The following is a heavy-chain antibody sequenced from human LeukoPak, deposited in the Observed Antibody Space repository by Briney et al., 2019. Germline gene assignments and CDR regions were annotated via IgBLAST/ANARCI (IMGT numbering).Heavy chain of an antibody. CDR1: GYSFTSHW. Sequence: GESLKISCKASGYSFTSHWNGWVRQMPGKGLEWMGIIDPSDSETRYTSSFQGQVTISADKSLTTAYLQWNSLKASDTAMYYCARQTAMGRSGDYWGQGTLVTVSS. CDR3: ARQTAMGRSGDY. V-gene: IGHV5-51*01. D-gene: IGHD5-18*01. J-gene: IGHJ1*01. CDR2: IDPSDSET.